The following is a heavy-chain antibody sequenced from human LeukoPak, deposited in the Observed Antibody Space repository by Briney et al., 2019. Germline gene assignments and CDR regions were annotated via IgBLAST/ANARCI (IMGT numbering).Heavy chain of an antibody. Sequence: SETLSLTCTVSGGSVSSYYWSWIRQPPGKGLEWIGYIYYSGTTNYNPSLKSRVTISVDTSKNQFSLKLSSVTAADAAVYYCTSGSTWLQLWGQGTLVTVSS. CDR1: GGSVSSYY. CDR2: IYYSGTT. CDR3: TSGSTWLQL. J-gene: IGHJ4*02. V-gene: IGHV4-59*08. D-gene: IGHD5-24*01.